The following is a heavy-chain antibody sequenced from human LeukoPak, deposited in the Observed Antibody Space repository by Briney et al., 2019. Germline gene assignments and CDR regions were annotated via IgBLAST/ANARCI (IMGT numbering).Heavy chain of an antibody. CDR2: INPNSGGT. Sequence: ASVKVSCKASGYTFTAYYMHWVRQAPGQGLEWMGWINPNSGGTNYAQKLQGRVTMTTDTSTSTAYMELRSLRSDDTAVYYCARVGGDLPYYYYYMDVWGKGTTVTVSS. V-gene: IGHV1-2*02. CDR3: ARVGGDLPYYYYYMDV. CDR1: GYTFTAYY. D-gene: IGHD3-10*01. J-gene: IGHJ6*03.